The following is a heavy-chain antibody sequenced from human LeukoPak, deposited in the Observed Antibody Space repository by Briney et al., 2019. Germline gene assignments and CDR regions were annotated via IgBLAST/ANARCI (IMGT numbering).Heavy chain of an antibody. Sequence: SETLSLTCTVSGGSISSSSYYWGWIRQPPGKGLEWIGSIYYSGSTYYNPSFKSRVTITVDRSKNQFSLKLSSVTAADTAVYYCARDSGLRYSDWLSVPAALDIWGQGTMVTVSS. CDR1: GGSISSSSYY. D-gene: IGHD3-9*01. V-gene: IGHV4-39*07. J-gene: IGHJ3*02. CDR2: IYYSGST. CDR3: ARDSGLRYSDWLSVPAALDI.